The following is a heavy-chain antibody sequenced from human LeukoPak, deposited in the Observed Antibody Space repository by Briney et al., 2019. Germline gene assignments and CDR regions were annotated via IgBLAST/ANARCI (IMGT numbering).Heavy chain of an antibody. CDR2: IKSDGGT. CDR3: ARAPSEIGGYYPEYFRH. J-gene: IGHJ1*01. D-gene: IGHD3-22*01. Sequence: GGSLRLSCAASGFNFSTYWMHWVRQAPGKGLVWVSRIKSDGGTNYADSVKGRFTISRDNAKKTVSLQMNSLRPEDTGVYYCARAPSEIGGYYPEYFRHWGQGTLVTVSS. CDR1: GFNFSTYW. V-gene: IGHV3-74*01.